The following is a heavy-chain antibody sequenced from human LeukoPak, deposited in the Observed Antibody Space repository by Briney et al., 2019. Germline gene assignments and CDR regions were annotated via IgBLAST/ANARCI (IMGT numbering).Heavy chain of an antibody. CDR2: IKSDGGT. CDR3: ARAPSEIGGYYPEYFRH. J-gene: IGHJ1*01. D-gene: IGHD3-22*01. Sequence: GGSLRLSCAASGFNFSTYWMHWVRQAPGKGLVWVSRIKSDGGTNYADSVKGRFTISRDNAKKTVSLQMNSLRPEDTGVYYCARAPSEIGGYYPEYFRHWGQGTLVTVSS. CDR1: GFNFSTYW. V-gene: IGHV3-74*01.